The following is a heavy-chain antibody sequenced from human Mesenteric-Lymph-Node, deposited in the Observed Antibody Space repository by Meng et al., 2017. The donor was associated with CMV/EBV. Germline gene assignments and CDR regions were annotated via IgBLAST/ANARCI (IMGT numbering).Heavy chain of an antibody. CDR2: INSDGSRT. J-gene: IGHJ6*02. CDR3: ARDCEYSSSLGAKRRGGMDV. D-gene: IGHD6-6*01. Sequence: GESLKISCAASGFTFSRYWMHWVRPAPGKGLVWVSRINSDGSRTSYVDSVKGRLTISRDNAKNTLYLQMNSLRAEDTAVYYCARDCEYSSSLGAKRRGGMDVWGQGTTVTVSS. V-gene: IGHV3-74*01. CDR1: GFTFSRYW.